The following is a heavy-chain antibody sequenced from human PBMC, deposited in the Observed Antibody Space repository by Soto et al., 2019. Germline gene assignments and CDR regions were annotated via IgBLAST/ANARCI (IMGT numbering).Heavy chain of an antibody. V-gene: IGHV3-30-3*01. D-gene: IGHD1-26*01. J-gene: IGHJ4*02. CDR2: IAYDGTIK. CDR3: AGAKVKGAPADGDS. Sequence: QEQLVESGGDVVQPGRSLTLSCAASGFTFSANAMHWVRQAPGKGLEWVAVIAYDGTIKIYRDSVNGRFTISRHDSQRTMYLPMNSLRPEDTAVYFWAGAKVKGAPADGDSWGEGTVVTVSS. CDR1: GFTFSANA.